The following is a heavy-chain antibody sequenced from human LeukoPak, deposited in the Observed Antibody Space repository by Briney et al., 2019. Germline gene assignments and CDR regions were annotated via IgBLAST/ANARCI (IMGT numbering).Heavy chain of an antibody. D-gene: IGHD2-15*01. Sequence: PGGSLRLSCAASGFTFSDYYMSWIRPAPGKGLEWVSYISSSGSTIYYADSVKGRFTISRDNAKNSLYLQMNSLRAEDTAVYYCASGAPKYCSGGSCYRVDYWGQGTLVTVSS. CDR3: ASGAPKYCSGGSCYRVDY. V-gene: IGHV3-11*01. CDR1: GFTFSDYY. CDR2: ISSSGSTI. J-gene: IGHJ4*02.